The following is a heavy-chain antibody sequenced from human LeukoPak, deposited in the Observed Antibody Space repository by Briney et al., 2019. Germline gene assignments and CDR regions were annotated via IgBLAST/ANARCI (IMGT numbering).Heavy chain of an antibody. CDR1: GDSISSGSYY. CDR3: ARGYDGSGYYYRNWYFDL. D-gene: IGHD3-22*01. V-gene: IGHV4-61*02. Sequence: SETLSLTCAVSGDSISSGSYYWSWIRQPAGQGLEYIGRMYTSGSTNYNPSLKSRVTISVDTSKNQFSLKLSSVTAADTAVYYCARGYDGSGYYYRNWYFDLWGRGTLVTVSS. J-gene: IGHJ2*01. CDR2: MYTSGST.